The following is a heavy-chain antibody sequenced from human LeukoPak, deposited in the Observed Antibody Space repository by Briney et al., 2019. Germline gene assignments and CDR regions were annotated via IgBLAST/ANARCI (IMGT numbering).Heavy chain of an antibody. CDR2: IYSGGST. CDR1: GFTVSSNY. Sequence: GGSLRLSCAASGFTVSSNYMSWVRQAPGKGLEWVSVIYSGGSTYYADSVKGRFTISRDNSKNTLYLQMNSLRAEDTAVYYCARTTGATAFDIWGQGTMVTVSS. J-gene: IGHJ3*02. V-gene: IGHV3-53*01. D-gene: IGHD4-11*01. CDR3: ARTTGATAFDI.